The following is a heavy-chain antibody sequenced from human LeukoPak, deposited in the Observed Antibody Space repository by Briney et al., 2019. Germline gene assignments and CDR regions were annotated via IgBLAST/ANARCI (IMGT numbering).Heavy chain of an antibody. CDR1: GFTFSKYA. Sequence: GGSLRLSCAASGFTFSKYAMSWVRQAPGKGLEWVSAISSSGGSIYYADSVKGRFTISRDNFKNTLYLQMNNLRAEDTAVYFCSKYGVTSPPFYLDHWGQGTLVTVSS. CDR3: SKYGVTSPPFYLDH. D-gene: IGHD2-8*01. V-gene: IGHV3-23*01. CDR2: ISSSGGSI. J-gene: IGHJ4*02.